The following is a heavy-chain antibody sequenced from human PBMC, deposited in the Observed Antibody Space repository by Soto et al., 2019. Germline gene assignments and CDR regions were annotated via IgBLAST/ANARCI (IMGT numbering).Heavy chain of an antibody. CDR1: EGTFNSYA. V-gene: IGHV1-69*01. CDR2: IIPYYNTL. J-gene: IGHJ4*02. CDR3: ASGASRWYPYFFDS. D-gene: IGHD6-13*01. Sequence: QAQVVQSGAEVRKPGSSVTLSCKASEGTFNSYAIAWVRQAPGQGLEWMGGIIPYYNTLNYAQKFQDRVTITADDSTNTVDMELSSLRSDDTAVYFCASGASRWYPYFFDSWAQGTLVTVSS.